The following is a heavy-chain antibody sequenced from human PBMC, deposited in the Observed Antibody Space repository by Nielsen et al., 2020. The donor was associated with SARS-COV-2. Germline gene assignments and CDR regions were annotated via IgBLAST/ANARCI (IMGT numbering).Heavy chain of an antibody. J-gene: IGHJ4*02. D-gene: IGHD3-22*01. CDR3: AKVESLSFSSGYYGYDY. CDR2: ISSSSSYT. Sequence: GESLKISCAASGFTFSDYYMSWIRQAPGKGLEWVSYISSSSSYTNYADSVKGRFTISRDNAKNSLYLQMNSLRAEDTAVYYCAKVESLSFSSGYYGYDYWGQGTPVTVSS. V-gene: IGHV3-11*06. CDR1: GFTFSDYY.